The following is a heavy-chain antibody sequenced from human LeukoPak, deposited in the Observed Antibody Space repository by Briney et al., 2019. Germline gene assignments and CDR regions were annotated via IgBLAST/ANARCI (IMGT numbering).Heavy chain of an antibody. CDR1: GYTLTSYD. J-gene: IGHJ3*02. CDR3: AREGVGASLVGEAAFDI. CDR2: MKPNSGNT. D-gene: IGHD1-26*01. V-gene: IGHV1-8*03. Sequence: ASVKVSCKASGYTLTSYDINWVRQATGQGLEWMGWMKPNSGNTGYAQKIQGRVTITRNTSLRTTYMDLSRLRSEDKTVSYCAREGVGASLVGEAAFDIWGQGKMVTVSS.